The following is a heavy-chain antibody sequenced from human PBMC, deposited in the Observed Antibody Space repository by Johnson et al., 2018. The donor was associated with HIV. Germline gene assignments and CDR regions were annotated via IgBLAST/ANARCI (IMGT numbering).Heavy chain of an antibody. CDR2: INWNGGST. Sequence: VQLVESGGGVVRPGGSLRLSCAASGFTFDDYGMSWVRQAPGKGLEWVSGINWNGGSTGYADSVNGRFTISRDNSKNTLYLQMNSLRAEDTAVYYCARACRDGYTCDVFDIWGQGTMVTVSS. D-gene: IGHD5-24*01. V-gene: IGHV3-20*04. J-gene: IGHJ3*02. CDR3: ARACRDGYTCDVFDI. CDR1: GFTFDDYG.